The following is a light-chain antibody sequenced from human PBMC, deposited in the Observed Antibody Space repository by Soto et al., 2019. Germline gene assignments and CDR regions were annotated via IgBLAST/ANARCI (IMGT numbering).Light chain of an antibody. CDR3: SSYASSSTVL. J-gene: IGLJ2*01. CDR2: EVS. CDR1: SSDVGAYDY. V-gene: IGLV2-14*01. Sequence: QSVLTQPASVSGSPGQSITISCTGSSSDVGAYDYLSWYQQHPGKVPRLLIYEVSNRPSGVSHRFSGSKSGNTASLTISGLQAEDEDDYYCSSYASSSTVLFGGGTKLTVL.